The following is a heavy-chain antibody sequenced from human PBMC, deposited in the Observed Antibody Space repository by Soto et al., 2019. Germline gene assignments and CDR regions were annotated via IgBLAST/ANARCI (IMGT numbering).Heavy chain of an antibody. Sequence: LSLTCTVSGGSISSSSYYWGWIRQPPGKGLEWIGSIYYSGSTYYNPSLKSRVTISVDTSKNQFSLKLSSVTAADTAVYYCASLKKTYSYYYGMDVWGQGTTVTVS. CDR2: IYYSGST. J-gene: IGHJ6*02. CDR3: ASLKKTYSYYYGMDV. D-gene: IGHD2-21*01. CDR1: GGSISSSSYY. V-gene: IGHV4-39*01.